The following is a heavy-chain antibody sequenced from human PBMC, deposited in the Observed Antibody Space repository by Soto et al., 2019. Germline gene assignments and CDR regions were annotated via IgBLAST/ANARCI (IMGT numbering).Heavy chain of an antibody. CDR1: GGSFSGYY. J-gene: IGHJ4*02. CDR2: INHSGST. CDR3: ARGMVPIDY. Sequence: PSETLSLTCAVYGGSFSGYYWSWIRQPPGKGLEWIGEINHSGSTNYNPSLKSRVTISVDTSKNQFSLKLSSVTAADTAVYYCARGMVPIDYWGQGTRVTVSS. D-gene: IGHD6-13*01. V-gene: IGHV4-34*01.